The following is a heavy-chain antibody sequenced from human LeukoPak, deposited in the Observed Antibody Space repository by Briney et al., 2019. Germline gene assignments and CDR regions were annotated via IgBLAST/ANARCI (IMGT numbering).Heavy chain of an antibody. D-gene: IGHD2-2*03. CDR1: GFTFSSYG. V-gene: IGHV3-30*18. Sequence: PGGSLRLSCAASGFTFSSYGMHWVRQAPGKGLEWVAVIPYDGSNKYYADSVKGRFTISRDNSKNTLYLQMNSLRAEDTAVYYCANGLGYCSSTSCRGGAFDIWGQGTMVTVSS. J-gene: IGHJ3*02. CDR3: ANGLGYCSSTSCRGGAFDI. CDR2: IPYDGSNK.